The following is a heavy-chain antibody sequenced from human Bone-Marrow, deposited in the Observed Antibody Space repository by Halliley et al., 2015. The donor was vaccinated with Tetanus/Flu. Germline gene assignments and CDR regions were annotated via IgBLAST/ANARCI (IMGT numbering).Heavy chain of an antibody. V-gene: IGHV3-23*01. Sequence: SLRLSCAASGFTFNNFAMYWVRQAPGKGLEWVSAIGGGGTIYYADSLKGRFMISRDNSNNSLFLQMNSLTAEDTAVYYCAKAHSPYGDFDEGIGYWGQGTLFPVSS. J-gene: IGHJ4*02. CDR3: AKAHSPYGDFDEGIGY. CDR1: GFTFNNFA. D-gene: IGHD4-17*01. CDR2: IGGGGTI.